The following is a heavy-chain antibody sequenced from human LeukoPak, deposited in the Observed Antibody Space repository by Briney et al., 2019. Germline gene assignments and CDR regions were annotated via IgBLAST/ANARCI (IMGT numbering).Heavy chain of an antibody. CDR3: AKGPVDTAMVTAWFDP. J-gene: IGHJ5*02. V-gene: IGHV3-23*01. CDR1: GFTFSDYS. D-gene: IGHD5-18*01. CDR2: ISGSGGST. Sequence: GGSLRLSCAASGFTFSDYSMNWVRQGPGKGLEWVSAISGSGGSTYYADSVKGRFTISRDNSKNTLYLQMNSLRAEDTAVYDCAKGPVDTAMVTAWFDPWGQEPWSPSPQ.